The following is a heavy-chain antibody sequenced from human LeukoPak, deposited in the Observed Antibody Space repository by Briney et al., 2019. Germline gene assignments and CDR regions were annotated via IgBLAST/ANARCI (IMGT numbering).Heavy chain of an antibody. J-gene: IGHJ4*02. CDR1: GYSLTDLS. CDR3: AKSHGDYGLLDY. D-gene: IGHD4-17*01. Sequence: ASVKVSCKVSGYSLTDLSLHWVRQAPGKGLEWMGGFDPEVGEPIYAQKFQGRLSMTEDTSKDTGYMELRTLRSEDTALYYCAKSHGDYGLLDYWGQGTLVTVSS. V-gene: IGHV1-24*01. CDR2: FDPEVGEP.